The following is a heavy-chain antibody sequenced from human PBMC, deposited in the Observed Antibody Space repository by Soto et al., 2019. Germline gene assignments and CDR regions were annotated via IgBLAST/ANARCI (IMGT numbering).Heavy chain of an antibody. CDR2: ISAIGGST. D-gene: IGHD5-12*01. CDR1: VFIFSRYA. Sequence: GSLRLSCAASVFIFSRYAMSWVRQAPGKGLERVSAISAIGGSTYYADSEKGRFTISRDNSKNTLYLQMNSLRAEDTAVYYCAKQTGYSGYNGYYFDYWGQGTLVTVSS. V-gene: IGHV3-23*01. J-gene: IGHJ4*02. CDR3: AKQTGYSGYNGYYFDY.